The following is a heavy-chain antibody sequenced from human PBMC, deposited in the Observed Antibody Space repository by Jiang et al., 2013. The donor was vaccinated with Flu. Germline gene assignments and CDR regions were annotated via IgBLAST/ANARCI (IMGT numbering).Heavy chain of an antibody. J-gene: IGHJ3*02. V-gene: IGHV3-33*07. D-gene: IGHD6-19*01. Sequence: SCTASGFSFSTYAVYWVRQAPGKGLEWVTGVWSIGNKVYYADSVKGRFTISRDNSENTVFLQMNSLKVEDTALYYCARGGVVAGIGLAFDIWGQGTMVTVSS. CDR3: ARGGVVAGIGLAFDI. CDR1: GFSFSTYA. CDR2: VWSIGNKV.